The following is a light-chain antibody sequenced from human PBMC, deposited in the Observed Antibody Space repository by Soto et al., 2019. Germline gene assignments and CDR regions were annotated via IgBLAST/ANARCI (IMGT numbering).Light chain of an antibody. CDR2: WAS. V-gene: IGKV4-1*01. J-gene: IGKJ1*01. Sequence: DIVMTQSPDSLAVSLGERATINCKSSQSVLFNSNNKNYLAWYQQKPGQPPKLLIYWASTRESGVPDRFSGSGSGTDFTLTISSLQAADVAVYYCQQYYNIPPTFGQGTKVEI. CDR1: QSVLFNSNNKNY. CDR3: QQYYNIPPT.